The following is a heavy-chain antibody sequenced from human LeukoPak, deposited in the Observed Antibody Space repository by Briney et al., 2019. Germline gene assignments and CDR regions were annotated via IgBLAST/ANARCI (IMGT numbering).Heavy chain of an antibody. CDR2: ISYDGSNK. J-gene: IGHJ6*04. CDR1: GFTFSSYA. V-gene: IGHV3-30*04. Sequence: GGSLRLSCAASGFTFSSYAMHWVRQAPGKGLEWVAVISYDGSNKYYADSVKGRFTISRDNSKNTLYLQMNSLRAEDTAVYYCARDSDYYGSGSYYSLGMDVWGRGTTVTVSS. CDR3: ARDSDYYGSGSYYSLGMDV. D-gene: IGHD3-10*01.